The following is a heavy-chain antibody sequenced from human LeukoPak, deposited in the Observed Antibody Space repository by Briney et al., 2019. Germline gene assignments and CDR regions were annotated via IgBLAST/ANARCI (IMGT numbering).Heavy chain of an antibody. V-gene: IGHV4-4*07. Sequence: SETLSLTCSVSGDSISSYYWTWIWQPAGKGLEWIGRINTSGSTNYNPSLKSRVTMSVDTSKNQFSLNLSSVTAADTAVYYCARLGGENFWGQGTLVTVSS. D-gene: IGHD3-10*01. CDR2: INTSGST. J-gene: IGHJ4*02. CDR3: ARLGGENF. CDR1: GDSISSYY.